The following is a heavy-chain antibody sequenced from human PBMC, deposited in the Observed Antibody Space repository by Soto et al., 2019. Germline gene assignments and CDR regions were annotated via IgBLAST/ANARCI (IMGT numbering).Heavy chain of an antibody. Sequence: EVQLVESGGGLVQPGGSLRLSCAASGFTFSSYSMNWVRQAPGKGLEWVSYISSSSSTIYYADSVKGRFTISRDNAKNSLYLEMNSLRAVDSAVYYCAREGSTIFGVVRAGYMDVWGKGTTVTVSS. J-gene: IGHJ6*03. CDR3: AREGSTIFGVVRAGYMDV. V-gene: IGHV3-48*01. D-gene: IGHD3-3*01. CDR1: GFTFSSYS. CDR2: ISSSSSTI.